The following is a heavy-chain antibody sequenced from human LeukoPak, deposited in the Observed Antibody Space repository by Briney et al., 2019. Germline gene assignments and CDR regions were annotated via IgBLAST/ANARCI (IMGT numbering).Heavy chain of an antibody. CDR3: ARDGVDSSSWYYYYYMDV. CDR1: GFSFNSYE. D-gene: IGHD6-13*01. Sequence: GGSLRLSCAASGFSFNSYELNWVRQAPGKGLEWVSYINTSGGYKYYADSVRGRFTISRDNAKNSLYLQMNSLRAEDTGVYYCARDGVDSSSWYYYYYMDVWGKGTTVTVSS. J-gene: IGHJ6*03. V-gene: IGHV3-48*03. CDR2: INTSGGYK.